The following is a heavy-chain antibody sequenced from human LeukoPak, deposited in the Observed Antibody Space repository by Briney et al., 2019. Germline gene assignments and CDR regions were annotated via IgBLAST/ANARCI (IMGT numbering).Heavy chain of an antibody. CDR3: ARDRRRGGYDSGYAFDI. D-gene: IGHD5-12*01. Sequence: ASVKVSCKASGYTFTGYYMHWVRQAPGQGLEWMGWINPNSGGTNYAQKFQGWVTMTTDTSTSTAYMELRSLRSDDTAVYYCARDRRRGGYDSGYAFDIWGQGTMVTVSS. CDR2: INPNSGGT. J-gene: IGHJ3*02. V-gene: IGHV1-2*04. CDR1: GYTFTGYY.